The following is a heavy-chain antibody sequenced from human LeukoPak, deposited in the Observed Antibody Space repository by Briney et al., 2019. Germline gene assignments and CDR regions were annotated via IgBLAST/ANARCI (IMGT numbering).Heavy chain of an antibody. CDR3: ARDYSSGWYRWFDP. J-gene: IGHJ5*02. V-gene: IGHV1-69*04. Sequence: SVKVSCKASGGTFSSYAISWVRQAPGQGLEWMGRIIPILGIANYAQKFQGRVTITADKSTSTAYMELSSLRSEDTAVYYCARDYSSGWYRWFDPWGQGTLVTVSS. CDR2: IIPILGIA. CDR1: GGTFSSYA. D-gene: IGHD6-19*01.